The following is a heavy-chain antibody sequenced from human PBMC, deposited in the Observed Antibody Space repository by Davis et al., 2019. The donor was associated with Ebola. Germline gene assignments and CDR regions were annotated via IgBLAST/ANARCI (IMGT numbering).Heavy chain of an antibody. CDR1: GFTFSSYA. CDR3: TIAQTGEDAFDI. J-gene: IGHJ3*02. D-gene: IGHD7-27*01. V-gene: IGHV3-23*01. Sequence: GESLKISCAASGFTFSSYAMSWVRQAPGKGLEWVSAISGSGGSTYYADSVKGRFTISRHNSKNTLYLQMNSLRAEDTAVYYCTIAQTGEDAFDIWGQGTMVTVSS. CDR2: ISGSGGST.